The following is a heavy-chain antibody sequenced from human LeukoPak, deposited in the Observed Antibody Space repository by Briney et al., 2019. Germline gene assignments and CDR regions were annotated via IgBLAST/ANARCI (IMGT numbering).Heavy chain of an antibody. Sequence: GGSLRLSCAASGFTFSSYEMNWVRQAPGKGLEWVSYISSSGSTIYYADSVKGRFTISRDNAKNSLYLQMNSLRAEDTSVYYCVKPYYFSSGSLNWGQGTLVTVSS. CDR1: GFTFSSYE. J-gene: IGHJ4*02. CDR3: VKPYYFSSGSLN. CDR2: ISSSGSTI. D-gene: IGHD3-10*01. V-gene: IGHV3-48*03.